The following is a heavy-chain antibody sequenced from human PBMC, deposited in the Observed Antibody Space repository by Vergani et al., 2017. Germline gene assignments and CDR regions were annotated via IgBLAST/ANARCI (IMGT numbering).Heavy chain of an antibody. Sequence: EVQLVESGGGLVQPGGSLRLSCAASGFTFSSYWMHWVRQAPGKGLVWVSRINSDGSSTSYADSVKGRFTISRDNAKNTLYLQMNSLRAEDTAVYYCARDPDSSGYFPPYYYYYYMDVWRKGP. CDR1: GFTFSSYW. J-gene: IGHJ6*03. CDR2: INSDGSST. V-gene: IGHV3-74*01. D-gene: IGHD3-22*01. CDR3: ARDPDSSGYFPPYYYYYYMDV.